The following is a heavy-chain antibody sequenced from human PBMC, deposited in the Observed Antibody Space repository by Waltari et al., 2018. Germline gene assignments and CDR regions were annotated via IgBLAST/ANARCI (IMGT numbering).Heavy chain of an antibody. V-gene: IGHV1-69*01. J-gene: IGHJ4*02. Sequence: QVQLVQSGAEVKKPGSSVKVSCKASGGTFSSYAISWVRQAPGQGLEWMGGIIPIFGTANYAKKVQGRVTMTADESTKTAYMELSSLRSEDTAVYYCARGGSGYYHESLGVWGQGTLVTVSS. CDR3: ARGGSGYYHESLGV. CDR2: IIPIFGTA. CDR1: GGTFSSYA. D-gene: IGHD3-3*01.